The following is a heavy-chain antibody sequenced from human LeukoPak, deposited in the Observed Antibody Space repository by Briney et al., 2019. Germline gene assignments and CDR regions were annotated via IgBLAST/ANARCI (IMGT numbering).Heavy chain of an antibody. CDR1: GGTISSYY. Sequence: PSETLSLTCTASGGTISSYYWSWIRQPPGKGLEWIGYIYYSGSTNYNPSLKSRVTISVDTSKNQFSLKLSSVTAADTAVYYCGRGGEGSFDIWGQGTMVTVSS. J-gene: IGHJ3*02. CDR2: IYYSGST. V-gene: IGHV4-59*01. CDR3: GRGGEGSFDI.